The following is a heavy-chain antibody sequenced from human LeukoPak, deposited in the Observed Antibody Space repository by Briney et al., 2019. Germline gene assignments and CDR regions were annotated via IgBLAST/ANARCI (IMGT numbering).Heavy chain of an antibody. CDR2: ISASAYTT. CDR3: AKDRLDFYGSALDY. Sequence: PGGSLRLSCAASGFTFSSYAMSWVRQAPGKGLEWVSAISASAYTTYYADSVQGRFTISRDSSKNTLYLQMISLRDEDTAVYYCAKDRLDFYGSALDYWGQGTLVTVSS. J-gene: IGHJ4*02. CDR1: GFTFSSYA. V-gene: IGHV3-23*01. D-gene: IGHD3-10*01.